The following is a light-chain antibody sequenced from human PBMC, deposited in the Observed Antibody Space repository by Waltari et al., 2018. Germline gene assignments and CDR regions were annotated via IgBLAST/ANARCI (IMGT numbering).Light chain of an antibody. CDR2: AAS. V-gene: IGKV1-39*01. Sequence: DFQMTQSPSSLSASVGDRVTITCRASQYISTYLNWYQQKPGKGPKLLIYAASTLQSGVPSRFSGSGSGTDFTFPISSLQLEDFATYYCQQSYDTPRTFGQGTKVEVK. CDR3: QQSYDTPRT. CDR1: QYISTY. J-gene: IGKJ1*01.